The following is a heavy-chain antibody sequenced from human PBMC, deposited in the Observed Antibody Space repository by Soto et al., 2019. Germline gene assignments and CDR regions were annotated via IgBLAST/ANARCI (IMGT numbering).Heavy chain of an antibody. Sequence: RASVKVSCKVSGYTFTTYGISWVRQAPGQGLEWMGWISPYNGTTKYAEKFQGEMTMTTDTATSTAYMDLRSLRSDDTAVYYCARDGERDTGLNFYYYLHGMDAWGQGTRVTVSS. CDR1: GYTFTTYG. V-gene: IGHV1-18*04. CDR2: ISPYNGTT. D-gene: IGHD1-1*01. J-gene: IGHJ6*02. CDR3: ARDGERDTGLNFYYYLHGMDA.